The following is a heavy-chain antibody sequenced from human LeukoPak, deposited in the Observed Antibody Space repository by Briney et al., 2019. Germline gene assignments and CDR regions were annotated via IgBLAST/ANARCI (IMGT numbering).Heavy chain of an antibody. J-gene: IGHJ4*02. V-gene: IGHV3-30*18. D-gene: IGHD5-18*01. CDR1: GFTFSSYG. CDR3: GKEGYNYGPDSPGYFDY. CDR2: ISYDGSNK. Sequence: GRSLRLSCAASGFTFSSYGMHWVRQAPGKGLEWVAVISYDGSNKYYADSVKGRFTISRDNSKNTLYLQMNSLRAEDTAVYYCGKEGYNYGPDSPGYFDYWGQGTLVTVSS.